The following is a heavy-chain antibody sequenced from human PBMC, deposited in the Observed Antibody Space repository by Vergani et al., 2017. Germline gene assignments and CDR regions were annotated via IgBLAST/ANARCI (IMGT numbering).Heavy chain of an antibody. CDR2: IKSTFDRGTT. J-gene: IGHJ6*02. CDR3: TTDPRYCGDGSCDWLRDHHYYGMDV. Sequence: EVQLVESGGVVVQPGGSLRLSCVASGFSFRNAWMNWVRRTPGKGLEWVGRIKSTFDRGTTDYAAAVKGRFTISRDDSKNTLFLQMNGLKTEDIGVYYCTTDPRYCGDGSCDWLRDHHYYGMDVWGQGTTVTVSS. CDR1: GFSFRNAW. V-gene: IGHV3-15*07. D-gene: IGHD2-21*01.